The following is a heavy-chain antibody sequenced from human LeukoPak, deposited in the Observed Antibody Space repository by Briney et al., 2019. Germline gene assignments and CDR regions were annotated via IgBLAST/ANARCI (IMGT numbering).Heavy chain of an antibody. CDR2: IYPGDSDA. J-gene: IGHJ4*02. CDR1: GYSFTTYW. V-gene: IGHV5-51*01. Sequence: GESLKISCKGSGYSFTTYWIGWVRQMPGKGLKWMGIIYPGDSDARYSPSFQGQVTISADKSISTAYLQWSSLKASDTAMYYCARRRDLYSGSYYPFDYWGQGTLVTVSS. D-gene: IGHD1-26*01. CDR3: ARRRDLYSGSYYPFDY.